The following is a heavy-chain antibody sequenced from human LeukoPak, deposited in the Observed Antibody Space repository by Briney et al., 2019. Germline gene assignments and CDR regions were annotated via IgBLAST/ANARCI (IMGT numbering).Heavy chain of an antibody. CDR3: ARVLYSSGWPYFDY. J-gene: IGHJ4*02. V-gene: IGHV1-2*02. CDR2: INHNSGGT. Sequence: GASVKVSCKASGYTFTGYYMHWVRQAPGQGLEWMGWINHNSGGTNYAQKFQGRVTMTRDTSISTAYMELSRLRSDDTAVYYCARVLYSSGWPYFDYWGQGTLVTVSS. D-gene: IGHD6-19*01. CDR1: GYTFTGYY.